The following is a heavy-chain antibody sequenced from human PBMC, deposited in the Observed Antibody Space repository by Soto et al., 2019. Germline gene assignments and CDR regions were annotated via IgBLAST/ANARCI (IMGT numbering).Heavy chain of an antibody. J-gene: IGHJ4*02. Sequence: GGSLRLSCAASGFTFSSYSMNWVRQAPGKGLEWVSSISSSSSYIYYAGSVKGRFTISRDNAKNSLYLQMNSLRAEDTAVYYCARVGIAVAGYDYWGQGTLVTVSS. V-gene: IGHV3-21*01. D-gene: IGHD6-19*01. CDR1: GFTFSSYS. CDR3: ARVGIAVAGYDY. CDR2: ISSSSSYI.